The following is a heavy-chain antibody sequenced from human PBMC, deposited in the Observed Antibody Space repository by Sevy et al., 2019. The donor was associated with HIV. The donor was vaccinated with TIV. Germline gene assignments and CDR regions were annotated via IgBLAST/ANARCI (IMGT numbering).Heavy chain of an antibody. CDR2: INHSGNT. V-gene: IGHV4-34*01. D-gene: IGHD3-22*01. CDR3: AREFPAADYYDSSGYYPPHYYAVDV. Sequence: SETLSLTCAVYGGSLSDYYWSWIRQPPGKGLEWIGEINHSGNTNYNPSRKSRVTISVDRYKNQFSLKLSSVTVADTAVYYCAREFPAADYYDSSGYYPPHYYAVDVWGQGTTVTVSS. J-gene: IGHJ6*02. CDR1: GGSLSDYY.